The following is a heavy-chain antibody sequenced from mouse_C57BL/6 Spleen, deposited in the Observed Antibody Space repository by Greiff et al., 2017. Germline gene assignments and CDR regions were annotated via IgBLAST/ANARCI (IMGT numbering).Heavy chain of an antibody. V-gene: IGHV1-81*01. CDR2: IYPRSGNT. D-gene: IGHD1-1*01. Sequence: QVQLQQSGAELARPGASVKLSCKASGYTFTSYGISWVKQRTGQGLEWIGEIYPRSGNTYYNEKFKGKATLTADKSSSTAYMELRSLTSEDSAVYFCARGGIITTVVAREDWFAYWGQGTLVTVSA. CDR1: GYTFTSYG. CDR3: ARGGIITTVVAREDWFAY. J-gene: IGHJ3*01.